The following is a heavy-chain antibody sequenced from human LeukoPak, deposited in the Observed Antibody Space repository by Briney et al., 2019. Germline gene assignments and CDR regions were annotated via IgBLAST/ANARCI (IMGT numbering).Heavy chain of an antibody. CDR2: INPNSGNT. CDR3: ARVGVEQGLVSGRRQFFDY. J-gene: IGHJ4*02. CDR1: GYTFTGYY. Sequence: ASVKVSCKASGYTFTGYYMHWVRQAPGQGLEWMGWINPNSGNTGYAQKFQGRVTMTRNTSISTAYMELSSLRSEDTSVYYCARVGVEQGLVSGRRQFFDYWGQGTLVTVSS. D-gene: IGHD6-19*01. V-gene: IGHV1-8*02.